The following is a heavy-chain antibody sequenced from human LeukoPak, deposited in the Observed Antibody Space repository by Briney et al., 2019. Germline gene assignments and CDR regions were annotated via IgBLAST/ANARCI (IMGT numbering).Heavy chain of an antibody. J-gene: IGHJ5*02. CDR1: GDCVSSNSAA. Sequence: PSQTLSLTCAISGDCVSSNSAAWNWIRQSPSRGLEWLGRTYYRSKWYNDYAVSVKSRITINPDTSKNQFSLQLNSVTPEDTAVYYCARGHIDYVWGSYRYGDQNWFDPWGQGTLVTVSS. V-gene: IGHV6-1*01. D-gene: IGHD3-16*02. CDR3: ARGHIDYVWGSYRYGDQNWFDP. CDR2: TYYRSKWYN.